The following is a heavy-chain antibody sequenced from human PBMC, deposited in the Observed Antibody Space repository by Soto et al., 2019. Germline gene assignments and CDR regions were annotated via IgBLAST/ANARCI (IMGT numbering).Heavy chain of an antibody. D-gene: IGHD3-16*01. Sequence: EVQLVESGGGLVQPGRSLRLSCAAPGFTFDDYAMHWVRQAPGKGLEWVSGISWNSGSIGYADSVKGRFTISRDNAKNSLYLQMNSLRTEDTALYYCAKVRVMDYHHGMDVWGQGTTVTVSS. CDR2: ISWNSGSI. J-gene: IGHJ6*02. CDR1: GFTFDDYA. CDR3: AKVRVMDYHHGMDV. V-gene: IGHV3-9*01.